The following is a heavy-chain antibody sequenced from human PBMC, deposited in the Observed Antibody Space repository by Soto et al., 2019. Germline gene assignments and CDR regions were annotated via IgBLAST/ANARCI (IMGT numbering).Heavy chain of an antibody. CDR3: ARKYSGYDLAYFDY. CDR1: GFTFSSYS. D-gene: IGHD5-12*01. V-gene: IGHV3-21*01. CDR2: ISSSSSYI. Sequence: EVQLVESGGGLVKPGGSLRLSCAASGFTFSSYSMNWVRQAPGKGLEWVSSISSSSSYIYYADSVKGRFTISRDNAKNSLYLQMNSLRVEDTAVYYCARKYSGYDLAYFDYWGQGTLVTVSS. J-gene: IGHJ4*02.